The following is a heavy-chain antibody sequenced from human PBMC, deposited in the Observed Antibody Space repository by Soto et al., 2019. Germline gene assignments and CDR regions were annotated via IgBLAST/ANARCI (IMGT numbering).Heavy chain of an antibody. D-gene: IGHD2-21*02. CDR2: VNPSGGHT. CDR3: ARGGHVVVVTAALDY. J-gene: IGHJ4*02. Sequence: ASVKVSCKASGDTFTDYYIHWVRQAPGQGLEWMGTVNPSGGHTTYAQHFLGRVTMTRDTSTSTLYMELTSLTSEDTAVYYCARGGHVVVVTAALDYWGQGTLVNVSS. CDR1: GDTFTDYY. V-gene: IGHV1-46*01.